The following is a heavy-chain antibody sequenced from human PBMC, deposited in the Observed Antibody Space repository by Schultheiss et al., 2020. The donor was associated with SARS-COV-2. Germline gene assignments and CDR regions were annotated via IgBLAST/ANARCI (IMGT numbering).Heavy chain of an antibody. D-gene: IGHD1-26*01. J-gene: IGHJ4*02. Sequence: GGSLRLSCAASGFTFSSYSMNWVRQAPGKGLEWVSYISSSSSTIYYADSVKGRFTISRDNSKNTLYLQMNSLRAEDTAVYYCAKDRSGSYYVPGYWGQGTLVTVSS. CDR3: AKDRSGSYYVPGY. CDR2: ISSSSSTI. V-gene: IGHV3-48*01. CDR1: GFTFSSYS.